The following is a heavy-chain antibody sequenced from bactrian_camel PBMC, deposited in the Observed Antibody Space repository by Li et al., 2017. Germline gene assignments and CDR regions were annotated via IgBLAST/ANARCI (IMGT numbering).Heavy chain of an antibody. CDR1: GSFRTRNC. Sequence: VQLVESGGGSVQVGGSLSLSCEVAGSFRTRNCMAWFRQSLGKAREGVAAIDSDGTSNYADTVKGRFIISKDNAKNVVYLRMNDLKPEDTAMYYCAARTGQCGIGWWLIEPFNYWGQGTQVTVS. V-gene: IGHV3S53*01. CDR3: AARTGQCGIGWWLIEPFNY. CDR2: IDSDGTS. D-gene: IGHD2*01. J-gene: IGHJ4*01.